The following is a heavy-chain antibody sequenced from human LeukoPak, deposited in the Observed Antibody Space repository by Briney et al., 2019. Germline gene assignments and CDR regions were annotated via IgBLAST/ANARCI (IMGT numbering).Heavy chain of an antibody. CDR1: GFTFSSYG. J-gene: IGHJ4*02. Sequence: GGSLRLSCAASGFTFSSYGMHWVRQAPGKGLEWVAVISYDGSNKYYADSVKGRFAISRDNSKNTLYLQMNSLRAEDTAVYYCAKDEGGVGALLLQNRFPVRFPDYWGQGTLVAVSS. CDR3: AKDEGGVGALLLQNRFPVRFPDY. V-gene: IGHV3-30*18. CDR2: ISYDGSNK. D-gene: IGHD3-10*01.